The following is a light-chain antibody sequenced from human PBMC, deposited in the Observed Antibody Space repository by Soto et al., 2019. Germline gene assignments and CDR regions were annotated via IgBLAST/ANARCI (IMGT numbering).Light chain of an antibody. J-gene: IGKJ1*01. CDR2: GAS. Sequence: IVLTQSPATLSLSPGDRAALSCKASQSVHNYLAWYQQKPGQAPRLLIYGASNRAPGIPDRFSGSGSGTDFTLTISRLEPEDFAVYYCQQYGSSIKTFGQGTKVDIK. CDR3: QQYGSSIKT. V-gene: IGKV3-20*01. CDR1: QSVHNY.